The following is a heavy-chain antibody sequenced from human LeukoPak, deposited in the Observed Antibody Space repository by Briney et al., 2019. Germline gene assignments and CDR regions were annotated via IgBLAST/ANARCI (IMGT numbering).Heavy chain of an antibody. CDR2: IYNSGTT. CDR1: GGSISRGSYY. J-gene: IGHJ5*02. Sequence: SQTLSLTCIVSGGSISRGSYYWNWIRQPAGKGLEWMGRIYNSGTTNYNPSLKSRVTILTDMSKNEVSLKLSSVTAADTAVYYCARVHYGSGSYYTPNWFDPWGQGTLVTVSS. D-gene: IGHD3-10*01. V-gene: IGHV4-61*02. CDR3: ARVHYGSGSYYTPNWFDP.